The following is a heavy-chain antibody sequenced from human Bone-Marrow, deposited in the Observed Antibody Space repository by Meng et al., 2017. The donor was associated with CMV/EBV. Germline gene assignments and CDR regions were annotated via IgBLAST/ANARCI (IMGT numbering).Heavy chain of an antibody. J-gene: IGHJ5*02. Sequence: ASGYTFPGYYMHWVRQAPGQGLEWMGWINPNSGGTNYAQKFQGRVTMTRDTSISTAYMELSRLRSDDTAVYYCARVDGDYVIFWFDPWGQGTLVTVSS. CDR1: GYTFPGYY. V-gene: IGHV1-2*02. D-gene: IGHD4-17*01. CDR2: INPNSGGT. CDR3: ARVDGDYVIFWFDP.